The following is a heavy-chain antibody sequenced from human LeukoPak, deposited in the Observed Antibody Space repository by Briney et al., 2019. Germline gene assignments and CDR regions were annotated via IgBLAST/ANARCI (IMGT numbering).Heavy chain of an antibody. V-gene: IGHV1-2*02. CDR3: AREIMRLRDWFDP. J-gene: IGHJ5*02. CDR1: GYTFTCYD. Sequence: KVSXKAXGYTFTCYDMHWGRQAPGQGLEWMGWMNPNSGGTNYAQKFQGRVTMTRDTSISTAYMELSRLRSDDTAVYYCAREIMRLRDWFDPWGQGTLVTVSS. CDR2: MNPNSGGT. D-gene: IGHD6-25*01.